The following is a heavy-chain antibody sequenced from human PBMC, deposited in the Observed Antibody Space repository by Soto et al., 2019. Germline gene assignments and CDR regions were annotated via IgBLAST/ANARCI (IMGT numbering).Heavy chain of an antibody. CDR1: GYTFTSYY. CDR3: ARRGITGTTPTEGDYYFDY. Sequence: ASVKVSCKASGYTFTSYYMHWVRQAPGQGLEWMGIINPSGGSTSYAQKFQGRVTMTRDTSTSTVYMELSSLRSEDTAVYYCARRGITGTTPTEGDYYFDYWGQGTLVTVPQ. D-gene: IGHD1-7*01. V-gene: IGHV1-46*01. J-gene: IGHJ4*02. CDR2: INPSGGST.